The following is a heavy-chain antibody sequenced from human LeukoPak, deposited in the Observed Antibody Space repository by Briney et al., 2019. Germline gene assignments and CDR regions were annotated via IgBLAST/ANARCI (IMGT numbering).Heavy chain of an antibody. D-gene: IGHD6-19*01. CDR1: GFTFSSYS. Sequence: PGGSLRLSCAASGFTFSSYSMNWVRQAPGKGLEWVSSISSSSSYIYSADSVKGRFIISRDNSKNMLYLQMNSLRAEDTAVYYCAKNLRIAVAKRDDAFDIWGQGTMVTVSS. CDR2: ISSSSSYI. V-gene: IGHV3-21*04. J-gene: IGHJ3*02. CDR3: AKNLRIAVAKRDDAFDI.